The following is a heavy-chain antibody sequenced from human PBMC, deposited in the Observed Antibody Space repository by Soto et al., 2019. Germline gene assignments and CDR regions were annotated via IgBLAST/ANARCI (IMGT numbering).Heavy chain of an antibody. J-gene: IGHJ5*02. CDR2: INHSGST. V-gene: IGHV4-34*01. Sequence: QVQLQQWGAGLLKPSETLSLTCAVYGGSFSGYYWSWIRQPPGKGLEWIAEINHSGSTNYNPSLKSLVTISVDTSKNQFSLKLCSVTAADTAVYYCARVNWWELVNWFDPWGQGTLVTVSS. CDR1: GGSFSGYY. CDR3: ARVNWWELVNWFDP. D-gene: IGHD1-26*01.